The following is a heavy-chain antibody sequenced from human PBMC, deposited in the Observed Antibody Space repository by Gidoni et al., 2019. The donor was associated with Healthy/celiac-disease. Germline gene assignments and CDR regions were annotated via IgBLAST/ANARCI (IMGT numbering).Heavy chain of an antibody. CDR2: ISWDGGST. CDR1: GFTFDDYT. D-gene: IGHD6-19*01. CDR3: AKVRYSSGWYGFDY. Sequence: EVQLVESGGVVVQPGGSLRLSCAASGFTFDDYTMHWVRQAPGKGLEWVSLISWDGGSTYYADSVKGRFTISRDNSKNSLYLQMNSLRTEDTALYYCAKVRYSSGWYGFDYWGQGTLVTVSS. J-gene: IGHJ4*02. V-gene: IGHV3-43*01.